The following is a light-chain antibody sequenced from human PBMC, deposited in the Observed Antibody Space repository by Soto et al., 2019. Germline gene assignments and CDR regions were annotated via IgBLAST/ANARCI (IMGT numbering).Light chain of an antibody. CDR3: QKYNSAPLT. J-gene: IGKJ4*01. CDR2: AAS. CDR1: QGIGVY. Sequence: DIQMTQSPSSLSASFGDRVTITCLASQGIGVYLAWFQQKPGNAPKLLIYAASTLQSGVPSRFSGSGSGTDFTLTISSLQPEDVATYYCQKYNSAPLTFGGGTKVEIK. V-gene: IGKV1-27*01.